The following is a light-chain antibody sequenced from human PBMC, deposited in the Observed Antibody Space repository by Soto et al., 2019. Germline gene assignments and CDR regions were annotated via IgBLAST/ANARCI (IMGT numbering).Light chain of an antibody. CDR2: AAS. CDR3: QQSYSTLLIT. Sequence: DIHMTQSPSSLSASVGGRFTITGLASQSIGNYLNWYQQKPGKAPYLLIYAASNLQSGVPSRFSGSGSGTHFTLTISSLQPEDFATYYCQQSYSTLLITFGQGTRLEI. CDR1: QSIGNY. J-gene: IGKJ5*01. V-gene: IGKV1-39*01.